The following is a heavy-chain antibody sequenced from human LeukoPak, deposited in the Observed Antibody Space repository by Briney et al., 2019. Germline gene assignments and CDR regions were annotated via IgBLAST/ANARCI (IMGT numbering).Heavy chain of an antibody. V-gene: IGHV3-NL1*01. CDR3: TGSDTTMVRFDY. J-gene: IGHJ4*02. Sequence: PGGSLRLSCAASGFTFSSYGMHWVRQAPGKGLDWVSVLYVGGNTYYADSVKGRFTISRDNSRNTLFLQMNSLRVEDTAIYYCTGSDTTMVRFDYWGLGTLVTVSS. D-gene: IGHD5-18*01. CDR1: GFTFSSYG. CDR2: LYVGGNT.